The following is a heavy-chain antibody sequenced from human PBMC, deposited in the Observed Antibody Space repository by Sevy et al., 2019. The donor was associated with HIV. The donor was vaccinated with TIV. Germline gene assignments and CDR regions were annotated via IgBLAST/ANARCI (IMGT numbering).Heavy chain of an antibody. CDR2: IYYSGST. J-gene: IGHJ6*03. V-gene: IGHV4-59*01. Sequence: SETLSLTCTVSGGSISSYYWSWIRQPPGKGLEWIGYIYYSGSTNYNPSLKSRVTISVDTSKNQFSLKLSSVTAADTAVYYCARSDGYSSGWSWSYYYYYMDVWGKGTTVTVSS. CDR3: ARSDGYSSGWSWSYYYYYMDV. D-gene: IGHD6-19*01. CDR1: GGSISSYY.